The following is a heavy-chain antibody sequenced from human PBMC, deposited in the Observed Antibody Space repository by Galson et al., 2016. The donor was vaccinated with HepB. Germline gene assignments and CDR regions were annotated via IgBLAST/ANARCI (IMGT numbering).Heavy chain of an antibody. CDR1: GGSMSGYY. J-gene: IGHJ5*02. Sequence: SETLSLTCAVSGGSMSGYYWSWVRQFPGTGLEWIGYVFTTRDTHHSPSLSNRASITIDTSKRQFSLNLTSVSAADTAVYFCAAGMGATFYSWSQGIVVTVAS. CDR2: VFTTRDT. D-gene: IGHD1-26*01. CDR3: AAGMGATFYS. V-gene: IGHV4-4*08.